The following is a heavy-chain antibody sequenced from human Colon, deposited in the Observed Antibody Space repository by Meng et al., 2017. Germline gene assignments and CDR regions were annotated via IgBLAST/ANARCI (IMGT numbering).Heavy chain of an antibody. D-gene: IGHD3-22*01. J-gene: IGHJ4*02. CDR3: ATTGSRSSGS. V-gene: IGHV3-11*01. CDR1: GFIFSDYY. Sequence: QVQLVELGGGRVKPGGSLRLSCAASGFIFSDYYMAWIRQTPGKWLEWVSYISTTGSIAYYADSVKGRFTISRDNAKNSVYLQMNSLRAEDTAVYYCATTGSRSSGSWGQGTLVTVSS. CDR2: ISTTGSIA.